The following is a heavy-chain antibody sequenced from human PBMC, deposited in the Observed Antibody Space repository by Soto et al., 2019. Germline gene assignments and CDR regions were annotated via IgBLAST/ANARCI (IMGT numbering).Heavy chain of an antibody. CDR3: ARSSGYYYFDY. CDR1: GYTFTSYA. V-gene: IGHV1-3*01. CDR2: INAGNGNT. Sequence: QVKLVQSGAEVKKPGASVKVSCKASGYTFTSYAMHWVRQAPGQRLEWMGWINAGNGNTKYSQKFQGRVTITRDTSASTAYMELTSLRSEDTAVYYCARSSGYYYFDYWGQGTLVTVSS. D-gene: IGHD3-22*01. J-gene: IGHJ4*02.